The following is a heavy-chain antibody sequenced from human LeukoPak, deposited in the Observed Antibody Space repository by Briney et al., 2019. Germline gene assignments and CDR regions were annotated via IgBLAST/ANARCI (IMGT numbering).Heavy chain of an antibody. CDR2: IYYSGST. Sequence: SETLSLTCTVSGGSISSYYWSWIRQPPGKGLEGIGYIYYSGSTNYNPSLKRRVTISVDTSKNQFSLKLSCVTAADTAVYYCARVHYDFWSGYFAWFDPWGQGTLVTVSS. D-gene: IGHD3-3*01. V-gene: IGHV4-59*01. CDR1: GGSISSYY. CDR3: ARVHYDFWSGYFAWFDP. J-gene: IGHJ5*02.